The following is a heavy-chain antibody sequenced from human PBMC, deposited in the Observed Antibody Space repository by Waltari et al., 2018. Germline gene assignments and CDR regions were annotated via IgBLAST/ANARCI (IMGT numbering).Heavy chain of an antibody. Sequence: QLVESGGGLAKPGGSLSLSCSASGFTLRGGGMNWVRQAPGKGLEWIASITSSSTHIFYADAVKGRFTISRDNAKNTVFLQLNSLRADDTAVYFCARKAGSGYPYGPFYYDNWGQGTLVTVSS. V-gene: IGHV3-21*02. D-gene: IGHD5-12*01. CDR2: ITSSSTHI. CDR1: GFTLRGGG. J-gene: IGHJ4*02. CDR3: ARKAGSGYPYGPFYYDN.